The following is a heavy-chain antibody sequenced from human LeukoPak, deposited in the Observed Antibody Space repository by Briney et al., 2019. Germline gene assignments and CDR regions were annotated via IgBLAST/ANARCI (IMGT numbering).Heavy chain of an antibody. CDR3: ATGRDRSQY. V-gene: IGHV3-7*03. Sequence: GGSLRLSCAASGFTFSSYGMHWVRQTPGKGLEWVASIKEDGSERQYVDSVKGRFSISRDNTKGSLFLQLNSLRAEDTAVYYCATGRDRSQYWGQGTLVTVSS. D-gene: IGHD3-22*01. CDR2: IKEDGSER. J-gene: IGHJ4*02. CDR1: GFTFSSYG.